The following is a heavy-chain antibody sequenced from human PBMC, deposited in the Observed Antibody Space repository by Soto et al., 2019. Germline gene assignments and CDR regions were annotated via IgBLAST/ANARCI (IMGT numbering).Heavy chain of an antibody. D-gene: IGHD3-3*01. Sequence: QVQLVQSGAEVKKPGASVKVSCKASGYTFTSYGISWVRQAPGQGLEWMGWISAYNGNTNYAQKLQGRGTMTTDTSTSTAYMELRSLRSDDTAVYYCARDHILRFLDSRGIDYWGQGTLVTVSS. J-gene: IGHJ4*02. V-gene: IGHV1-18*01. CDR1: GYTFTSYG. CDR2: ISAYNGNT. CDR3: ARDHILRFLDSRGIDY.